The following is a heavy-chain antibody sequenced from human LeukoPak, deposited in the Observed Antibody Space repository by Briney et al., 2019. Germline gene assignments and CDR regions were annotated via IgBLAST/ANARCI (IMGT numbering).Heavy chain of an antibody. Sequence: SETLSLTCTVSGGSISSSSYYWGWIRQPPGKGLEWIGSIYYSGSTYYNPSLKSRVTISVDTSKNRFSLKLSSVTAADTAVYYCARDGRYYDFWSGYYFDYWGQGTLVTVSS. CDR3: ARDGRYYDFWSGYYFDY. CDR1: GGSISSSSYY. CDR2: IYYSGST. V-gene: IGHV4-39*02. J-gene: IGHJ4*02. D-gene: IGHD3-3*01.